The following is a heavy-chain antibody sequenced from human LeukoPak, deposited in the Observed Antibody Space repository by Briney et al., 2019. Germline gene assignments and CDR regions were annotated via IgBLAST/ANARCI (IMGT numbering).Heavy chain of an antibody. V-gene: IGHV3-33*08. J-gene: IGHJ4*02. Sequence: GGSLRLSCAASGFIFNNYAMDWVRQAPGKGLEWVAVIWYDGSYQYYADSVKGRFTISRDNSKNTQYLQMNSLRAEDTAVYYCAREAGIAVYYFDYWGQGTLVTVSS. CDR1: GFIFNNYA. D-gene: IGHD6-19*01. CDR3: AREAGIAVYYFDY. CDR2: IWYDGSYQ.